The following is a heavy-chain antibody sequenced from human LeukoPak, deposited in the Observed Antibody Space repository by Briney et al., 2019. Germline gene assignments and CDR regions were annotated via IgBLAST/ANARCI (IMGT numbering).Heavy chain of an antibody. CDR2: ISYSGST. D-gene: IGHD2-15*01. J-gene: IGHJ4*02. CDR3: ARHGGYSSPLLH. V-gene: IGHV4-59*08. Sequence: SSETLSLTCTASGGSISSFYWSWVRQPPGKGLEWVAYISYSGSTNYNPSLNSRVTISVDTSKNQFSLNLSSVTAADSAVYYCARHGGYSSPLLHWGQGILVTVSS. CDR1: GGSISSFY.